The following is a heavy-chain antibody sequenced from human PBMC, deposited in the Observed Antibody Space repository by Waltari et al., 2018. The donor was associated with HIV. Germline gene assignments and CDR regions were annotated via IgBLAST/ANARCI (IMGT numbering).Heavy chain of an antibody. J-gene: IGHJ4*02. D-gene: IGHD3-16*01. CDR2: IWHDGNRK. CDR3: VRGPLYDYIWGNFRHSFDH. Sequence: QVQLVESEGGVVQPGTSLRLSCVASGFSFNDYGMHWVRQAPGKGLEWVAVIWHDGNRKYYADSVKGRFTISRDNSQNTLYLEMNSLRVDDTALYYCVRGPLYDYIWGNFRHSFDHWGQGSLVTVSS. CDR1: GFSFNDYG. V-gene: IGHV3-33*01.